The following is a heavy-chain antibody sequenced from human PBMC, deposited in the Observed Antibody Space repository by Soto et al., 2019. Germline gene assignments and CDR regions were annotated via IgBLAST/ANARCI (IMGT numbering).Heavy chain of an antibody. D-gene: IGHD3-22*01. Sequence: QVQLQESGPGQVKPSETLSLTCAVSGYSIGSGYFWGWFRQPPGKGLEWIATIYHSGSTYYNPSLKSRVTISVDTSKNQFSLKLRSVTAADTAVYYCAMDTSGYYWFDPWGQGTLVTVSS. CDR1: GYSIGSGYF. CDR2: IYHSGST. J-gene: IGHJ5*02. V-gene: IGHV4-38-2*01. CDR3: AMDTSGYYWFDP.